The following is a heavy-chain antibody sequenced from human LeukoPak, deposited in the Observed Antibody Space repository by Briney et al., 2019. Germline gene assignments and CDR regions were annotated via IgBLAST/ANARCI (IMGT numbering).Heavy chain of an antibody. Sequence: GGSLRLSCAASGFTFRSYGMLWVRQAPGKGLEWVAVIWYDGSNKYYADSVKGRFTISRDNSKNTLYLQMNSLRAEDTAVYYCARAKGTHSSGWYHLDYRGQGTLVTVSS. V-gene: IGHV3-33*01. CDR3: ARAKGTHSSGWYHLDY. CDR2: IWYDGSNK. J-gene: IGHJ4*02. D-gene: IGHD6-19*01. CDR1: GFTFRSYG.